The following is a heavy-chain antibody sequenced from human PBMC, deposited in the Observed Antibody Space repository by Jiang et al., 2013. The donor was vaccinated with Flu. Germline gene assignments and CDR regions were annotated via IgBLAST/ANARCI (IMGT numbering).Heavy chain of an antibody. J-gene: IGHJ4*02. CDR3: TKGFYYYDSSGPGQY. D-gene: IGHD3-22*01. CDR2: ISGSGGNT. Sequence: VQLVESGGGLVQPGGSLRLSCAASGFTFSSSAMSWVRQAPGKGLEWVSAISGSGGNTYYADAVKGRFTISRDNSKNTLNLQMNSLRAEDAAVYYCTKGFYYYDSSGPGQYWGQGTLVTVSS. V-gene: IGHV3-23*04. CDR1: GFTFSSSA.